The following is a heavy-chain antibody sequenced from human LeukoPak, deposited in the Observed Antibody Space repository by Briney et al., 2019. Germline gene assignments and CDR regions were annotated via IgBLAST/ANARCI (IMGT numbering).Heavy chain of an antibody. CDR3: AAGDANGWYFDY. Sequence: PGGSLRLSCAGCGFTFDDCGMSWVRQAPGKGLEWVSGINWNGGSTGYADSVKGRFTISRDNAKNSLSLQMNSLRVEDTALYYCAAGDANGWYFDYWGQGTLVTVSS. D-gene: IGHD6-19*01. CDR2: INWNGGST. CDR1: GFTFDDCG. V-gene: IGHV3-20*04. J-gene: IGHJ4*02.